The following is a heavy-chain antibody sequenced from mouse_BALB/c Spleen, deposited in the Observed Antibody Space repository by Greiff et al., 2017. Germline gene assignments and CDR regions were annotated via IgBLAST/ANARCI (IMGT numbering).Heavy chain of an antibody. Sequence: EVMLVESGGGLVQPGGSLKLSCAASGFTFSSYGMSWVRQTPDKRLELVATINSNGGSTYYPDSVKGRFTISRDNAKNTLYLQMSSLKSEDTAMYYCARGDWVYWGQGTLVTVSA. CDR1: GFTFSSYG. V-gene: IGHV5-6-3*01. CDR2: INSNGGST. D-gene: IGHD4-1*01. CDR3: ARGDWVY. J-gene: IGHJ3*01.